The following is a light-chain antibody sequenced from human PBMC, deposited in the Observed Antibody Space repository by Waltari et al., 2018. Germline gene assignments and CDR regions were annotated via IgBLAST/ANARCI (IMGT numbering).Light chain of an antibody. CDR1: QGISSW. CDR2: QAS. J-gene: IGKJ1*01. V-gene: IGKV1-5*03. CDR3: QQYDHYPWT. Sequence: DIQMTQSPSTLSASVGDRVTFTCRTSQGISSWLVWYQQTPGKAPKLLIYQASTLESGVPSRFSGSGSGTEFTLTISSLQPDDSATYYCQQYDHYPWTFGQGTKVELK.